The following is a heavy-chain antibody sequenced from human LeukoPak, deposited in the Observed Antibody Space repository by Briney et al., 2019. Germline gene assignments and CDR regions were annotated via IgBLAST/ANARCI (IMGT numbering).Heavy chain of an antibody. V-gene: IGHV3-21*01. Sequence: GGSLRLSCAASGFTFSSYSMNWVRQAPGKGLEWVSSISSSSSYINYADSVKGRFTISRDNAKNSLYLQMNSLRAEDTAVYYCARDQESSGWGYWGQGTLVTVSS. CDR3: ARDQESSGWGY. CDR1: GFTFSSYS. D-gene: IGHD2-15*01. CDR2: ISSSSSYI. J-gene: IGHJ4*02.